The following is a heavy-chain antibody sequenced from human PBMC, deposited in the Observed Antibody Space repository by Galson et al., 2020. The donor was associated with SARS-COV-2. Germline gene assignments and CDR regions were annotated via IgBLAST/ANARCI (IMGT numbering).Heavy chain of an antibody. Sequence: SETLSLTCAVYGGSFSGYYWSWILQPPGKGLEWIGEINHSGSTNYNPSLKSRVTISVDTSKNQFSLKLSSVTAADTAVYYCARGTIAAAGIGTYYYYGMDVWGQGTTVTVSS. D-gene: IGHD6-13*01. V-gene: IGHV4-34*01. CDR2: INHSGST. CDR3: ARGTIAAAGIGTYYYYGMDV. J-gene: IGHJ6*02. CDR1: GGSFSGYY.